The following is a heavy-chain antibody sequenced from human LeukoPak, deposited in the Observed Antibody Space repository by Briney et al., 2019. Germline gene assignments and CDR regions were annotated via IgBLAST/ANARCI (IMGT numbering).Heavy chain of an antibody. Sequence: ASVKVSCKVSGYTLTELSMHWVRQAPGKGLEWMGGFDPEDGETIYAQKFQGRVTMTEDTSTDTAYMELSSLRSEDTAVYYCATAPRPTYYYDSSGLYFDYWGQGTLVTVSS. CDR1: GYTLTELS. D-gene: IGHD3-22*01. CDR2: FDPEDGET. CDR3: ATAPRPTYYYDSSGLYFDY. V-gene: IGHV1-24*01. J-gene: IGHJ4*02.